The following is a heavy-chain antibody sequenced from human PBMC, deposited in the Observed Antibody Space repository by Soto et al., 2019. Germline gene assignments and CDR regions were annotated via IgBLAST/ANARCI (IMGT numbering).Heavy chain of an antibody. CDR3: ARGDDSITGTEFDY. CDR2: INHSGST. Sequence: SETLSLTCAVYGGSFIGYYCIFIRQPPGKGLEWIGEINHSGSTNYNPSLKSRVTISVDTSKNQFSLKLSSVTAADTAVYYCARGDDSITGTEFDYWGQGTLVTVSS. V-gene: IGHV4-34*01. J-gene: IGHJ4*02. CDR1: GGSFIGYY. D-gene: IGHD1-20*01.